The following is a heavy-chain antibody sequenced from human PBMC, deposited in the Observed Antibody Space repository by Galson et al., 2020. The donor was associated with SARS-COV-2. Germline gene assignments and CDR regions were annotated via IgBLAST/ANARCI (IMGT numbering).Heavy chain of an antibody. Sequence: QLGESLKISCAASGFTFSDSAMHWVRQASGKGLEWVGRIRSKANSYATAYAASVKGRFTISRDDSKNTAYVQMNSLKTEDTAVYYCTTALDYWGQGTLVTVSS. CDR1: GFTFSDSA. CDR3: TTALDY. J-gene: IGHJ4*02. V-gene: IGHV3-73*01. CDR2: IRSKANSYAT.